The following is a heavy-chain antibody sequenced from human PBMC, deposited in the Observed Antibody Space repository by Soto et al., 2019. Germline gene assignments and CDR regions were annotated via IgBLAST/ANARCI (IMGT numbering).Heavy chain of an antibody. V-gene: IGHV1-69*13. CDR2: IIPIFGTA. D-gene: IGHD6-6*01. CDR3: ARSEQFVFENAFDI. Sequence: GASVKVSCKASGGTFSSYAINWVRQAPGQGLEWMGGIIPIFGTANYAQKFQGRVTITADESTSTAYMELSSLRSGDTAVYYCARSEQFVFENAFDIWGQGTMVTGSS. CDR1: GGTFSSYA. J-gene: IGHJ3*02.